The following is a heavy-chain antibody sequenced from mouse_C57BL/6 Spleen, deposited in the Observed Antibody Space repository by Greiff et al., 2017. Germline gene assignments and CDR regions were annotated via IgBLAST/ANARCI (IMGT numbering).Heavy chain of an antibody. CDR1: GYTFTSYW. J-gene: IGHJ1*03. CDR3: ARGDLDWYFDV. Sequence: QVQLQQPGAELVKPGASVKLSCKASGYTFTSYWMLWVKQRPGQGLEWIGMIHPNSGSTNYNEKFKSKATLTVDKSSSTAYMQLSSLTSEDSAVYYCARGDLDWYFDVWGTGTTVTVSS. V-gene: IGHV1-64*01. CDR2: IHPNSGST.